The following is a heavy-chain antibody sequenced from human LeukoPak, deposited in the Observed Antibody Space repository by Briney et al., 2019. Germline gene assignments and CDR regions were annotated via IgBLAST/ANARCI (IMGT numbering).Heavy chain of an antibody. CDR2: ISSSSSYI. Sequence: SGGSLRLSCAASGFTFSSSSMNWVRQAPGKGLEWVSSISSSSSYIYYADSVKGRFTISRDNAKNSVYLQMTSLRAEDTAVYYCARVAMVAATVDYWGQGTRVSVSA. J-gene: IGHJ4*02. D-gene: IGHD2-15*01. CDR1: GFTFSSSS. V-gene: IGHV3-21*01. CDR3: ARVAMVAATVDY.